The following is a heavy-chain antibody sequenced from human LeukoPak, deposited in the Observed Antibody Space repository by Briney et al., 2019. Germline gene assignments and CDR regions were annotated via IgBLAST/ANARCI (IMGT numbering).Heavy chain of an antibody. CDR3: ARERRNYYYYYGMDV. Sequence: ASVKVSCKASGGTFSSYAISWVRQAPGQGLEWMGWISAYNGNTNYAQKLQGRVTMTTDTSTSTAYMELRSLRSDDTAVYYCARERRNYYYYYGMDVWGQGTTVTVSS. CDR2: ISAYNGNT. CDR1: GGTFSSYA. V-gene: IGHV1-18*01. J-gene: IGHJ6*02.